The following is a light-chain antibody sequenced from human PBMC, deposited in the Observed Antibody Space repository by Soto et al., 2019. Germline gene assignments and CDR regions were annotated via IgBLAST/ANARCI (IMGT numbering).Light chain of an antibody. CDR3: QQYRRSPPEFT. J-gene: IGKJ3*01. Sequence: EIVLTQSPGTLSLSAGERATLSCRASQTISSNYLAWYQQKPGQAPRLLIFGASYRATGIPDRFSGSGSGPDFTLTINSLEPEDFAVYYCQQYRRSPPEFTFGPGTKVDIK. CDR1: QTISSNY. CDR2: GAS. V-gene: IGKV3-20*01.